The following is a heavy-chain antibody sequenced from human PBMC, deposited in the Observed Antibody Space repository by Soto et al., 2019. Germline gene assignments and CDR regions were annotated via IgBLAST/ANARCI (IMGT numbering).Heavy chain of an antibody. V-gene: IGHV4-30-4*01. Sequence: SVADGYSRSGDCYWSWINKPPGKGLEWIGYIYYSGSTYYNPSLKSRVTISVDTSKNQFSLKLSSVTAADTAVYYCASGRSRYCSGGSCYYFDYWGQGTLVTVSS. D-gene: IGHD2-15*01. CDR3: ASGRSRYCSGGSCYYFDY. CDR2: IYYSGST. CDR1: DGYSRSGDCY. J-gene: IGHJ4*02.